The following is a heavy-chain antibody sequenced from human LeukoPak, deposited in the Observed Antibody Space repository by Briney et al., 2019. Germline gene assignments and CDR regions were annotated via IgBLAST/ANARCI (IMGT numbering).Heavy chain of an antibody. CDR2: ISSSSSTM. J-gene: IGHJ4*02. Sequence: PGGSLRLSCAASGFTFSSYSMNWVRQAPGKGLEWVSYISSSSSTMYYADSVKGRFTISRDNAKNSLYLQMNSLRAEDTAVYYCASPSSQFPGSYSVPSGYWGQGTLVTVSS. V-gene: IGHV3-48*01. CDR3: ASPSSQFPGSYSVPSGY. D-gene: IGHD1-26*01. CDR1: GFTFSSYS.